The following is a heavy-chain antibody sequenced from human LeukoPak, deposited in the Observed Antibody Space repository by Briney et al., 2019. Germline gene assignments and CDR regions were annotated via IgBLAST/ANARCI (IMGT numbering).Heavy chain of an antibody. J-gene: IGHJ5*02. CDR3: ARGTPAAIGEFDP. Sequence: SVKVSCKASGGTFISYAISWVRQAPGQGLEWMGGIIPIFGTANYAQKFQGRVTITRNTSKSTAYMELSSLRSEDTAVYYCARGTPAAIGEFDPWGQGTLVTVSS. CDR2: IIPIFGTA. V-gene: IGHV1-69*05. D-gene: IGHD2-2*01. CDR1: GGTFISYA.